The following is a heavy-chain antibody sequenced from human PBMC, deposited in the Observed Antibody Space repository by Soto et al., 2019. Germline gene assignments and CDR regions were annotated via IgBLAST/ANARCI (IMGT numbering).Heavy chain of an antibody. CDR3: ARDSRWTRDY. CDR1: GFIFSTYW. J-gene: IGHJ4*02. CDR2: IKPDGSEK. V-gene: IGHV3-7*01. Sequence: EVQLVESGGVLVQPGGSLRLSCAASGFIFSTYWMCWVRQAPGKGLEWVANIKPDGSEKYYGDSVQGRFTISRDNAKKSLYLQMKSLRAEDTAVYYCARDSRWTRDYWGQGALVTVSS. D-gene: IGHD1-1*01.